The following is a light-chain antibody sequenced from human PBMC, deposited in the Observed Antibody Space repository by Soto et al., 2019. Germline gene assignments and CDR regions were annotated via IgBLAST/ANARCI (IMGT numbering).Light chain of an antibody. CDR2: VAS. V-gene: IGKV1-27*01. J-gene: IGKJ1*01. Sequence: DIQMTQSPSSLSASVGDRVTITCRASQGISNYLAWYQQQPGKVPKLLIYVASTLQSGVPSWFSGSGSGTDFTLTISSLQPEDVATYYCQKYNSAPWTFGQGPKVEIK. CDR1: QGISNY. CDR3: QKYNSAPWT.